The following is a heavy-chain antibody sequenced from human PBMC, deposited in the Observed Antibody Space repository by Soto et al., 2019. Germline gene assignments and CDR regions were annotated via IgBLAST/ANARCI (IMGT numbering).Heavy chain of an antibody. J-gene: IGHJ5*02. Sequence: GGSLRLCCAASGFTFSSYCMHWVRQAPGKGLEWVAVISYDGSNKYYADSVKGRFTISRDNSKNTLYLQMNSLRAEDTAVYYCAKELLWFGDYLNGNWFDPWGQGTLVTVSS. V-gene: IGHV3-30*18. CDR3: AKELLWFGDYLNGNWFDP. CDR2: ISYDGSNK. CDR1: GFTFSSYC. D-gene: IGHD3-10*01.